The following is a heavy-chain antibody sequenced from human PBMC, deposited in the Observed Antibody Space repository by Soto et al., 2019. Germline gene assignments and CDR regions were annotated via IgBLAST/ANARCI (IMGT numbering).Heavy chain of an antibody. CDR2: TSYDGSNK. D-gene: IGHD3-16*01. Sequence: QVQLVESGGGVVQPGASLRLSCVGSGFTFRSYFIHWARQAPGKGLEWVALTSYDGSNKYYDDSVKGRFTISRDNSRNTVDLHMDSLRLEDTALYYCARWGTTGGLDVWGQGTLVSVSS. J-gene: IGHJ4*02. CDR1: GFTFRSYF. V-gene: IGHV3-30*19. CDR3: ARWGTTGGLDV.